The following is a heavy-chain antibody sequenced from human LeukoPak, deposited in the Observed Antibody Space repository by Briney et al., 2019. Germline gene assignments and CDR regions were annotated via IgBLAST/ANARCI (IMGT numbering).Heavy chain of an antibody. CDR1: GGSFCAYY. D-gene: IGHD6-19*01. CDR2: IILSGGT. Sequence: SETLSLTSAVHGGSFCAYYWSWIPQRPGKGLEWIGEIILSGGTNYNTSLRRRATISVDTSKKQYSLMGSSMTAAATAVYYCVRDYLPTAVAEPHFVYWGQGTLVTVSS. CDR3: VRDYLPTAVAEPHFVY. V-gene: IGHV4-34*12. J-gene: IGHJ4*02.